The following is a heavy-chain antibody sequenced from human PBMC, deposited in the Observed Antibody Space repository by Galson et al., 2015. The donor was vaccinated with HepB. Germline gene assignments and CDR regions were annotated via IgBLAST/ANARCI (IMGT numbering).Heavy chain of an antibody. V-gene: IGHV5-51*01. Sequence: KVSCKASGGTFSSYAISWVRQAPGQGLEWMGIIYPGDSDTRYSPSFQGQVTISADKSISTAYLQWSSLKASDTAMYYCASARGPPREGRGAFDIWGQGTMVTVSS. J-gene: IGHJ3*02. CDR1: GGTFSSYA. D-gene: IGHD1-26*01. CDR2: IYPGDSDT. CDR3: ASARGPPREGRGAFDI.